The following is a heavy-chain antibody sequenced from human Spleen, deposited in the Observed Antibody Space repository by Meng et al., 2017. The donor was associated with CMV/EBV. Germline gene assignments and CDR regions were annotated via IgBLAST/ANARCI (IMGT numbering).Heavy chain of an antibody. CDR1: GFTFSSYA. D-gene: IGHD2-15*01. CDR3: AREVGAAPFLDY. Sequence: GESLKISCAASGFTFSSYAMSWVRQAPGKGLEWVSAISGSGGSTYYADSVKGRFTISRDNAKNSLYLQMNSLRAEDTAVYYCAREVGAAPFLDYWGQGTLVTVSS. CDR2: ISGSGGST. J-gene: IGHJ4*02. V-gene: IGHV3-23*01.